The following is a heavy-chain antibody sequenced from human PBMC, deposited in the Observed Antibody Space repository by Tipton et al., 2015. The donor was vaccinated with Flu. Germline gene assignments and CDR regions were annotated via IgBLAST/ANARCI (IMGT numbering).Heavy chain of an antibody. J-gene: IGHJ4*02. CDR1: GGSFSDHY. CDR2: INHSGSS. D-gene: IGHD5-12*01. V-gene: IGHV4-34*01. CDR3: ARGSAYANVYLDS. Sequence: TLSLTCAVYGGSFSDHYWTWIRQAPGKGLEWIGEINHSGSSNYNPSLKSRLTISVDTSKNQFSLKVRSLTAADTAVYYCARGSAYANVYLDSWGRGNLVTVSS.